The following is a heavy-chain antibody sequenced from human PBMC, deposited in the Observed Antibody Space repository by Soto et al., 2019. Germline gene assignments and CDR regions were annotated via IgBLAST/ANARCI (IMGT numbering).Heavy chain of an antibody. V-gene: IGHV1-69*01. CDR3: ARAQTKPTIQLGLPNYFDL. D-gene: IGHD5-18*01. Sequence: QVQLVQSGAEVKKPGSSVKVSCTASGGTFSSYAISWVRQAPGQGLEWMGGIIPIFGTANYSQKFQGRVTITADESTSTAYMELSSLRSEDTAVYYCARAQTKPTIQLGLPNYFDLWGRGTLVTVSS. J-gene: IGHJ2*01. CDR1: GGTFSSYA. CDR2: IIPIFGTA.